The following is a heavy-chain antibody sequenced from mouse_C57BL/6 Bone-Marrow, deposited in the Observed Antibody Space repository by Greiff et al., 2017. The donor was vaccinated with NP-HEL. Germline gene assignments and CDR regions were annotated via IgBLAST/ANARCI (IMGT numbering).Heavy chain of an antibody. V-gene: IGHV1-15*01. CDR1: GYTFTDYE. CDR2: IDPETGGT. D-gene: IGHD2-3*01. CDR3: TTHDGYYCWFSY. J-gene: IGHJ3*01. Sequence: LVESGAELVRPGASVTLSCKASGYTFTDYEMHWVKQTPVHGLEWIGDIDPETGGTAYNQKLKGKAILTADKSSSTAYMELRSLTSEDSAVYYCTTHDGYYCWFSYWGQGTLVTVSA.